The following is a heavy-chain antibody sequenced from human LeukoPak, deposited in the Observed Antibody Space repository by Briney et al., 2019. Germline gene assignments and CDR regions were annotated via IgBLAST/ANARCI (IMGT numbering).Heavy chain of an antibody. CDR2: INHSGST. J-gene: IGHJ5*02. Sequence: SETLSLTCAVYGGSFSGYYWSWVRQPPGKGLEWIGKINHSGSTNYNPSFKSRVAISVDTSRNQLSLKLSSVTAADTAVYYCARGPDSGSYFAWFDPWGQGTLVTVSS. CDR3: ARGPDSGSYFAWFDP. D-gene: IGHD3-10*01. V-gene: IGHV4-34*01. CDR1: GGSFSGYY.